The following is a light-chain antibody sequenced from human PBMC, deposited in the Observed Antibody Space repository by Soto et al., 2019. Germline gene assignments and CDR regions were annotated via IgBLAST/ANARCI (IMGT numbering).Light chain of an antibody. J-gene: IGKJ4*01. V-gene: IGKV3D-15*01. Sequence: EIVMTQSPATLSVSPGERATLSCRASQSVSSNLAWYQQKPGQPPRLLIYGTYIRATGIPARFSGSGSGTEFTLIISSLQSEDFAVYYCQQYNNWPPLTFGGGTKVEIK. CDR2: GTY. CDR3: QQYNNWPPLT. CDR1: QSVSSN.